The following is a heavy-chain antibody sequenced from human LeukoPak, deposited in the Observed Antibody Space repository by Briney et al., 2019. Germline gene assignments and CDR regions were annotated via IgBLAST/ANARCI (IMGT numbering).Heavy chain of an antibody. Sequence: PSETLSLTCGVSGGSFSGYYFSWARQSPEKGLEWIGEINHSGSTNYNPSLKSRVTISVDTAKKQISLKLNSVTAADTAVYYCARNSVPSFYSDTSGYFYYWGQGTLVTVSS. J-gene: IGHJ4*02. CDR2: INHSGST. V-gene: IGHV4-34*01. CDR1: GGSFSGYY. CDR3: ARNSVPSFYSDTSGYFYY. D-gene: IGHD3-22*01.